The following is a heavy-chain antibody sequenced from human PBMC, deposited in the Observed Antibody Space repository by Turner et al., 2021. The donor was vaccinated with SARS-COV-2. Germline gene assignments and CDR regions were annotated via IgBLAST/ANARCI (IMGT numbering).Heavy chain of an antibody. CDR3: GRGRIRLLLRHGVDV. V-gene: IGHV3-23*01. CDR2: ISPSGDGT. J-gene: IGHJ6*02. Sequence: EVQLLESGGDLVQPGGSLRLSCAASGFIVNSCAMTWVRQAPGRGLELVSGISPSGDGTFYGDSVKGRFTISRDNFKNMLYLQVDSLRAEDTATYYCGRGRIRLLLRHGVDVWGQGTTVTVSS. CDR1: GFIVNSCA. D-gene: IGHD2-21*02.